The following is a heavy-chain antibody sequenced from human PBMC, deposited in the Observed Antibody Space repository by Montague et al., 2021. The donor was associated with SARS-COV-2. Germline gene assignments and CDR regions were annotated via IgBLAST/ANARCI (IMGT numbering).Heavy chain of an antibody. D-gene: IGHD3-3*01. V-gene: IGHV4-31*03. CDR3: ARASGKKTIFGVVISYFDY. CDR1: GGSISSGGYY. J-gene: IGHJ4*02. Sequence: TLSLTCTVSGGSISSGGYYWSWIRQHPGKGLEWIGYIYYSGSIYYNPSLKSRVTISVDTSKNQFSLKLSSVTAADTAVYYCARASGKKTIFGVVISYFDYWGQGTLVTVSS. CDR2: IYYSGSI.